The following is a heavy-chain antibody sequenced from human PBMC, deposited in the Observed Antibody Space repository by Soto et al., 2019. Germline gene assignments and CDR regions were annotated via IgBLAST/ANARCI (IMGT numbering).Heavy chain of an antibody. Sequence: GGSLRLSCAASGFTFSDHYMDWVRQAPGKGLEWVGRTRNKANSYTTEYAASVKGRFTISRDDSKNSLYLQMNSLKTEDTAVYYCARVVGYCSSTSCSNWFDPWGQGTLVTVSS. CDR2: TRNKANSYTT. D-gene: IGHD2-2*01. V-gene: IGHV3-72*01. CDR3: ARVVGYCSSTSCSNWFDP. J-gene: IGHJ5*02. CDR1: GFTFSDHY.